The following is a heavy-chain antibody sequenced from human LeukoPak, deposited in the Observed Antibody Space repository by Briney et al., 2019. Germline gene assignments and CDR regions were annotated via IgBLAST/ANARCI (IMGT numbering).Heavy chain of an antibody. CDR1: GGSFSGYY. V-gene: IGHV4-34*01. Sequence: PSETLSLTCAVYGGSFSGYYWSWIRQPPGKGLEWIGEINHSGSTNYNPSLKSRVTISVDTSKNQFSLKLSSVTAADTAVYYCARGGGDIVATPGYYYYMDVWGEGTTVTVSS. D-gene: IGHD5-12*01. CDR3: ARGGGDIVATPGYYYYMDV. J-gene: IGHJ6*03. CDR2: INHSGST.